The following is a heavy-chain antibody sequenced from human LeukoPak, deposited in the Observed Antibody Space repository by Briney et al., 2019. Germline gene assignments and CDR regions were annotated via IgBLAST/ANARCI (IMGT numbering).Heavy chain of an antibody. Sequence: GGSLRLSCAASGFTVGSNYMTWVRQAPGKGLEWVSVIYSGGSTYYADSVKGRFTISRDNSKNTLYLQMNSLRAEDTAAYYCARDAVDFSLDYWGQGTLVTVSS. CDR1: GFTVGSNY. D-gene: IGHD3-3*01. CDR2: IYSGGST. J-gene: IGHJ4*02. CDR3: ARDAVDFSLDY. V-gene: IGHV3-53*01.